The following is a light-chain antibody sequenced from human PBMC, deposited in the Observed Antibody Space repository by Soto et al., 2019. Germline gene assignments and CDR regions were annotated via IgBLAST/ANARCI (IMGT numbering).Light chain of an antibody. V-gene: IGKV3-20*01. CDR3: QQYGSSPPIT. CDR2: GAS. CDR1: QSFSSSY. Sequence: EIVLTQSPGTLSLSPGERATLSCRASQSFSSSYLAWYQQKPGQAPRLRIYGASSRATGIPDRFSGSGSGTDFTLTISRLEPEDFAVYYCQQYGSSPPITFGQGTRLEI. J-gene: IGKJ5*01.